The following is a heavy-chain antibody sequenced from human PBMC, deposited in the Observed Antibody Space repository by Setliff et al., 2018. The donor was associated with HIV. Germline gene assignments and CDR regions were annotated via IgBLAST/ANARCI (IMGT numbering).Heavy chain of an antibody. D-gene: IGHD1-26*01. V-gene: IGHV3-49*04. CDR1: GFRFGDTA. CDR3: TRMPNESGSYDAFDV. CDR2: IRSKIFGGTP. Sequence: GGSLRLSCAASGFRFGDTAMGWVRQAPGKGLEWIGFIRSKIFGGTPEYGASVQGRFTISRDDFKSIAYLQLNSLKTEDTAVYYCTRMPNESGSYDAFDVWGQGTMVTVSS. J-gene: IGHJ3*01.